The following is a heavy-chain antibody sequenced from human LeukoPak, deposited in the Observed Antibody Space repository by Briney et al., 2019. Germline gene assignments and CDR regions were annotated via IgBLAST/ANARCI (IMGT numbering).Heavy chain of an antibody. CDR1: GFTFSSYA. V-gene: IGHV3-23*01. Sequence: GGSLRLSCAASGFTFSSYAMSWVRQAPGKGLEWVSTISGSGDRTYYADSVKGRFTISRDSSRYTLYLQMNSLRAEDSAVYYCAEMTTVTPADYWGQGTLVTVSS. D-gene: IGHD4-11*01. CDR2: ISGSGDRT. CDR3: AEMTTVTPADY. J-gene: IGHJ4*02.